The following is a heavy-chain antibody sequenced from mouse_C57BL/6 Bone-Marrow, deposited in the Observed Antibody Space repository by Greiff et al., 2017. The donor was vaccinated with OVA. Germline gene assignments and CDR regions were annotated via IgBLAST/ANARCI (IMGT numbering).Heavy chain of an antibody. Sequence: QVQLQQSGPGLVQPSQSLSITCTVSGFSLTSYGVHWVRQSPGKGLEWLGVIWRGGSTDYNAAFMSRLSITKDNSKSQVFFKMNSLQADDTAIYYCAKRGDDGFPYAMDYWGQGTSVTVSS. D-gene: IGHD2-3*01. CDR3: AKRGDDGFPYAMDY. CDR1: GFSLTSYG. J-gene: IGHJ4*01. V-gene: IGHV2-5*01. CDR2: IWRGGST.